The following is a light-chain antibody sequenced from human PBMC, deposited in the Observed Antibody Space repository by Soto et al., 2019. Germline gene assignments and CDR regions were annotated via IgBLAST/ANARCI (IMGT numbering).Light chain of an antibody. V-gene: IGLV1-40*01. CDR3: QSYDSSLSGSV. J-gene: IGLJ3*02. CDR1: SSNIGAGYD. CDR2: GNS. Sequence: QSVLTQPPSVSGAPGQRVTISCTGSSSNIGAGYDVPWYQQLPGTAPKLLIYGNSNRPSGVPDRFSGSKSGTSASLAITGLHAEDADDYYCQSYDSSLSGSVFGGGTKLTVL.